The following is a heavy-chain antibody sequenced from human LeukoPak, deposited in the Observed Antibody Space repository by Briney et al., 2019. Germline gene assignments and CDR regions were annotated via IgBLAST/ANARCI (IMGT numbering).Heavy chain of an antibody. J-gene: IGHJ3*02. V-gene: IGHV3-11*01. CDR1: GFSFNAYY. Sequence: SGGSLRLSCAASGFSFNAYYMTWIRQAPGKGLEWLSSISGSGDTVYYADSVRGRFTVSRDNARSSLYLQIDGLRAEDTAFYYCAREFTMIVVVGVFDIWGQGTLVTVPS. CDR3: AREFTMIVVVGVFDI. CDR2: ISGSGDTV. D-gene: IGHD3-22*01.